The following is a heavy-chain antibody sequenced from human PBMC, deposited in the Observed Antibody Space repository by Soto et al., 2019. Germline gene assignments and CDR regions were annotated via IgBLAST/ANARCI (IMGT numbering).Heavy chain of an antibody. J-gene: IGHJ4*02. CDR1: GGSISSYF. D-gene: IGHD3-10*01. Sequence: QVQLQESGPGLVKPSETLSLTCTVSGGSISSYFWSWIRQPPGKGLEWIGYIYYSGSTNYNPSLKSRATVSVDTSKNPLSLKLSSVTAADTAVYYCAREGYYGSGSYGEPLLIDYWGQGTLVTVSS. CDR2: IYYSGST. V-gene: IGHV4-59*01. CDR3: AREGYYGSGSYGEPLLIDY.